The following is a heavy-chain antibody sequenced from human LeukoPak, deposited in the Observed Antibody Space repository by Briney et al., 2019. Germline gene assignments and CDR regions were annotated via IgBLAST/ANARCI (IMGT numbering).Heavy chain of an antibody. D-gene: IGHD1-26*01. CDR3: ARVDSGSYLFDY. Sequence: ASVKVSCKASGYTFTSYDINWVRQATGQGLEWMGWMNPNSGNTGYAQKFQGRVTMTRNTSISTAYMELSSLRSEDTAVYYCARVDSGSYLFDYWGQGTLVTVSS. CDR2: MNPNSGNT. J-gene: IGHJ4*02. V-gene: IGHV1-8*01. CDR1: GYTFTSYD.